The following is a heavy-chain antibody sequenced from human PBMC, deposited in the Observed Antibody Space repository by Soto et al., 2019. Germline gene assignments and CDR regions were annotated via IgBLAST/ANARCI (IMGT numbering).Heavy chain of an antibody. D-gene: IGHD2-15*01. CDR2: IIPIFGTA. Sequence: QTQERGGGWMGGIIPIFGTANYAKTFQGRVTITADESTSTAYMELSSLRSEDTAVYYCASPWGGTEFCYYSGMAVWGHGTTVTVSS. J-gene: IGHJ6*02. V-gene: IGHV1-69*01. CDR3: ASPWGGTEFCYYSGMAV.